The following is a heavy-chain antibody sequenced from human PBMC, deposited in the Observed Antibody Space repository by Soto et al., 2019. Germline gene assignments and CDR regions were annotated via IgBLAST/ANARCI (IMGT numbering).Heavy chain of an antibody. Sequence: QLQLQESGPGLVKPSETLSLTCTVSGDSVTISDYYWGWIRQPPGKGLEWIGSIHYSGSTYYNPSLKSRLTISGDTSKKRFSLKLTSVTAADAAVYYCAAHDSGGYYAEYWGQGTLITVSA. V-gene: IGHV4-39*01. CDR1: GDSVTISDYY. CDR3: AAHDSGGYYAEY. D-gene: IGHD3-22*01. CDR2: IHYSGST. J-gene: IGHJ4*02.